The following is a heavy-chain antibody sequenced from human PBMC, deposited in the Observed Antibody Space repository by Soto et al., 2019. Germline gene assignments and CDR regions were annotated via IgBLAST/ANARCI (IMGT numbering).Heavy chain of an antibody. D-gene: IGHD2-15*01. CDR1: GFTFSSYA. Sequence: GGSLRLSCAASGFTFSSYALSWVRQAPGKGLEWVSAISGGGANTYYADSVKGRFTISRDNSKNTLYLQMTRLRAEDTAVYYCARTEEDIVVVVAATGGPTGYYWGQGTLVTVSS. V-gene: IGHV3-23*01. CDR2: ISGGGANT. J-gene: IGHJ4*02. CDR3: ARTEEDIVVVVAATGGPTGYY.